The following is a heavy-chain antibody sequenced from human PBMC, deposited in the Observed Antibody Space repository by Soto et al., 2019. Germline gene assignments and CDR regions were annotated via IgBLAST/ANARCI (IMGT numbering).Heavy chain of an antibody. CDR3: ARGRGYSYGPYFDY. CDR2: ISSSSSYI. Sequence: PGGSLRLSCAASGFTFSSYGMHWVRQAPGKGLGWVSSISSSSSYIYYADSVKGRFTISRDNAKNSLYLQMNSLRAEDTAVYYCARGRGYSYGPYFDYWGQGTLVPVSS. D-gene: IGHD5-18*01. V-gene: IGHV3-21*01. CDR1: GFTFSSYG. J-gene: IGHJ4*02.